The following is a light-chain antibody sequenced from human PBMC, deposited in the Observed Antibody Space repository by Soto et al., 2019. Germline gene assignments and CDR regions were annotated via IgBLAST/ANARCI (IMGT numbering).Light chain of an antibody. CDR2: GAS. CDR3: QQYNNWRT. V-gene: IGKV3-15*01. J-gene: IGKJ5*01. Sequence: TQSPSTLSLSPGERATLSCRASQSVSSSLAWYQQKPGQAPRILIYGASTRATGIPGRFSGSGSGTEFTLTISSLQSEDFAVYYCQQYNNWRTFGQGTRLEIK. CDR1: QSVSSS.